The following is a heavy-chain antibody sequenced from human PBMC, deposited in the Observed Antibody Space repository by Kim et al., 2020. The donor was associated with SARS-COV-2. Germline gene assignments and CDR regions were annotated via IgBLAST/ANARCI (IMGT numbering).Heavy chain of an antibody. V-gene: IGHV4-59*02. CDR1: GDSVSNYY. D-gene: IGHD3-10*01. CDR3: ARGRLGGPGTYGY. Sequence: SETLSLTCTVSGDSVSNYYWNWIRQTPEKGLEWIGYISYSGGTNYNPSLKSRVIMSLDTSKNQFSLRLNSLTAADTAVYYCARGRLGGPGTYGYWGQGTLVTVSP. J-gene: IGHJ4*02. CDR2: ISYSGGT.